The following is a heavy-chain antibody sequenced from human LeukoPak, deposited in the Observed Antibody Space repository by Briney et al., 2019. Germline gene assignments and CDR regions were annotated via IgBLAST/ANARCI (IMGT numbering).Heavy chain of an antibody. CDR2: ISSSGSTI. V-gene: IGHV3-48*04. CDR3: ARDFVSLAYGSGRGDYMDI. CDR1: GFTFSSYG. D-gene: IGHD3-10*01. Sequence: PGGTLRLSCAASGFTFSSYGMNWVRQAPGKGLEWVSYISSSGSTIYHADSVKGRFTISRDNAKNSLYLQMNSLRAEDTAVYYCARDFVSLAYGSGRGDYMDIWGKGTTVTVSS. J-gene: IGHJ6*03.